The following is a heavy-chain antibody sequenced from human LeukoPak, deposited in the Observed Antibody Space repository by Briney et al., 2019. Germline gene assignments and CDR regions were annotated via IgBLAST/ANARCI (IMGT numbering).Heavy chain of an antibody. CDR3: TTEGFTYGHHSFDS. J-gene: IGHJ4*02. CDR2: IKRNFEGATQ. CDR1: GFILGNAW. D-gene: IGHD5-18*01. Sequence: GGSLRLSCAASGFILGNAWMSWVRQAPGKGVEWVGHIKRNFEGATQHYAASVKGRFSISKDESKNIVFLQMSSLKTEDTAVYFCTTEGFTYGHHSFDSWGQGTLVTVSS. V-gene: IGHV3-15*06.